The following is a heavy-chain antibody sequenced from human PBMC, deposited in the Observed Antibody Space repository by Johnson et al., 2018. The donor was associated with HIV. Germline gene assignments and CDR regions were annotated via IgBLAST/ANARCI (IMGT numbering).Heavy chain of an antibody. J-gene: IGHJ3*01. D-gene: IGHD1-26*01. V-gene: IGHV3-23*04. CDR2: IKTDGSST. Sequence: VQLVESGGGLVQPGRSLRLSCAASGFTFDDYAMHWVRQAPGKGLMWVSRIKTDGSSTYYADSVKGRFTISRDNSKNTLYLQMNSLRAEDTAVYYCAKGSWALWSPWGQGTMVTVSS. CDR1: GFTFDDYA. CDR3: AKGSWALWSP.